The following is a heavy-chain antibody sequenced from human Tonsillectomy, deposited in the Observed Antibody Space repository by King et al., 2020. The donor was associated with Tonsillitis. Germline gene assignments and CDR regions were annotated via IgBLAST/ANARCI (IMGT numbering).Heavy chain of an antibody. D-gene: IGHD2-2*01. CDR3: ARDAKGYCSSTSCYGFDY. CDR2: IYHSGST. CDR1: GYSISSGYY. Sequence: QLQESGPGLVKPSETLSLTCAVSGYSISSGYYWGWIRQPPGKGLEWIGSIYHSGSTDYIPSLKSRVTISVDTSKNQFSLKLSSVTAADTAVYYCARDAKGYCSSTSCYGFDYWGQGTLVTVSS. J-gene: IGHJ4*02. V-gene: IGHV4-38-2*02.